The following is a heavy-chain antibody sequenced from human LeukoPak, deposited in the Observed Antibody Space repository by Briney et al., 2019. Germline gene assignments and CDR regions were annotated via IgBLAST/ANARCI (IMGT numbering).Heavy chain of an antibody. CDR2: IYHSGST. CDR1: GYSISSGYY. V-gene: IGHV4-38-2*02. CDR3: AGGIMITFGGVIGHFDY. D-gene: IGHD3-16*02. Sequence: PSETLSLTCTVSGYSISSGYYWGWIRQPPGKGLEWIGSIYHSGSTYYNPSLKSRVTISVDTSKNQFSLKLSSVTAADTAVYYCAGGIMITFGGVIGHFDYWGQGTLVTVSS. J-gene: IGHJ4*02.